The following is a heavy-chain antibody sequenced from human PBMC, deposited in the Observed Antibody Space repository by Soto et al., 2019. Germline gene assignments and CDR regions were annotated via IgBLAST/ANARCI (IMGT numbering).Heavy chain of an antibody. CDR3: ARDRYSSSDYYYYYGMDV. D-gene: IGHD6-6*01. V-gene: IGHV1-69*13. Sequence: SVKVSCKASGGTFRSYAISWVRQAPGQGLEWMGGIIPIFGTANYAQKFQGSVTITADESTSTAYMELSSLRSEDTAVYYCARDRYSSSDYYYYYGMDVWGQGATVTVS. CDR1: GGTFRSYA. CDR2: IIPIFGTA. J-gene: IGHJ6*02.